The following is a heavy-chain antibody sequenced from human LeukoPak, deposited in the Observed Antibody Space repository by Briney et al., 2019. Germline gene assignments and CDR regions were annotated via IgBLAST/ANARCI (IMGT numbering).Heavy chain of an antibody. J-gene: IGHJ4*02. CDR2: IKHDGSEQ. D-gene: IGHD4-17*01. CDR1: GFTFSNYW. V-gene: IGHV3-7*01. CDR3: ARAVPTGCDYFDY. Sequence: GGSLRLSCAASGFTFSNYWMSWVRQRPGKGLEWVANIKHDGSEQYYVDSVKGRFTISRDNAKNSLYLQMNSLRAEDTAVYYCARAVPTGCDYFDYWGQGTLVTVSS.